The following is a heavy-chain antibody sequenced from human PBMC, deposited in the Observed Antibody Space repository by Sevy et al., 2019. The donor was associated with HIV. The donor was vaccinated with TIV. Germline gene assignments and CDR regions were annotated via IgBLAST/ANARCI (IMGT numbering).Heavy chain of an antibody. CDR2: ISYDGSNK. J-gene: IGHJ6*02. CDR1: GFTFSSYA. V-gene: IGHV3-30*04. Sequence: GGSLRLSCAASGFTFSSYAMHWVRQAPGKGLEWVAVISYDGSNKYYADSVKGRFTISRDNSKNTLYLQMNSLRAEDTAVYYCARGDVETAMVDYYYYGMDVWGQGTTVTVSS. D-gene: IGHD5-18*01. CDR3: ARGDVETAMVDYYYYGMDV.